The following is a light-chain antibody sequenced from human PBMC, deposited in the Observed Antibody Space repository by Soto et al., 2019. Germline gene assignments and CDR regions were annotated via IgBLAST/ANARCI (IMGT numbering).Light chain of an antibody. Sequence: DIQLTQSPSFLSASVGGRVTITCRASQGISSYLAWYQQKPGKAPKLLIYAASTLQSGVPSRFSGSGSGTDFTLTVSCLQSEDFATYYCQQYYSYPRAFGQGTKVDIK. CDR3: QQYYSYPRA. V-gene: IGKV1-9*01. CDR2: AAS. J-gene: IGKJ1*01. CDR1: QGISSY.